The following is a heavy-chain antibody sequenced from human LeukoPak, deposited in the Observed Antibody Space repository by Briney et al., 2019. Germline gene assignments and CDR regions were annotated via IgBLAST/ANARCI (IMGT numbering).Heavy chain of an antibody. D-gene: IGHD6-19*01. J-gene: IGHJ6*02. CDR2: VHYSRGT. CDR1: GGSISNHY. CDR3: ARGRAKARRQWLVGNYYYGMDV. Sequence: SETLSLTCTVSGGSISNHYCNWIRQSPGKDLEWIGYVHYSRGTNYNPSLKSRVTISLDTSKNQFFLQLSSVTAADTAVYYCARGRAKARRQWLVGNYYYGMDVWGQGTTVAVSS. V-gene: IGHV4-59*11.